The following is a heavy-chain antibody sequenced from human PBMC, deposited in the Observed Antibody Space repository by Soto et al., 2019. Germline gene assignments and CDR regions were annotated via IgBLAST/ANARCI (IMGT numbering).Heavy chain of an antibody. J-gene: IGHJ4*02. Sequence: QVTLKESGPVLVKPTETLTLTCTVSGFSLSNARMGVSWIRQPPGKALEWLAHIFSNDEKSYSTSLKSRLTISNDTSKSHVVLTMTNMDPVDTATYYCARITLYSSSWYEDYWGPGTLVTVSS. D-gene: IGHD6-13*01. CDR2: IFSNDEK. V-gene: IGHV2-26*01. CDR1: GFSLSNARMG. CDR3: ARITLYSSSWYEDY.